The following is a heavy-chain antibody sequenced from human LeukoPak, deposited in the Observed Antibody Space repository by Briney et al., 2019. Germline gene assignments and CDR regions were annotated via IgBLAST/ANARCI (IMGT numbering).Heavy chain of an antibody. Sequence: GGSLRLSCAASGFTFSIYSINWVRQAPGKGLEWVSFITGNSNYIYYADSVKGRFTISRDNAKNSLYLQMNSLRVEDTAVYYCARDRVSGSGSIDYWGQGTLVTVSS. CDR3: ARDRVSGSGSIDY. CDR1: GFTFSIYS. J-gene: IGHJ4*02. D-gene: IGHD3-10*01. V-gene: IGHV3-21*01. CDR2: ITGNSNYI.